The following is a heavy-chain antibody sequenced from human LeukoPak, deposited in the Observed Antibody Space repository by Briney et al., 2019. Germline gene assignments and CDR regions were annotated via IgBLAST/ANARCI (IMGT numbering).Heavy chain of an antibody. V-gene: IGHV3-21*01. CDR2: ISSSSSYI. CDR3: ARGYGSGSGDY. J-gene: IGHJ4*01. D-gene: IGHD3-10*01. Sequence: GGTLRLSCAASGFTFSSYTMNWVRQAPGKGLEWVSSISSSSSYIYYADSMRGRFTISRDNAKNSLYLQMNSLRPEDTALYYCARGYGSGSGDYWGHGTLVTVSS. CDR1: GFTFSSYT.